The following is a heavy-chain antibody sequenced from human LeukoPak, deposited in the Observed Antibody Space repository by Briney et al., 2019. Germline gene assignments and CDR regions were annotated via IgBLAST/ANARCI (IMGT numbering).Heavy chain of an antibody. V-gene: IGHV4-30-2*01. CDR2: IYHSAST. D-gene: IGHD1-26*01. J-gene: IGHJ4*02. CDR1: RGSISSGGYS. Sequence: SETPSLTCAVSRGSISSGGYSWSWIRQPPGKGLEWIGYIYHSASTYYNPSLKSRVTISVDTSKNQFSLKLSSVTAADTAVYYCARHSENYFYFDYWGQGPLITVSS. CDR3: ARHSENYFYFDY.